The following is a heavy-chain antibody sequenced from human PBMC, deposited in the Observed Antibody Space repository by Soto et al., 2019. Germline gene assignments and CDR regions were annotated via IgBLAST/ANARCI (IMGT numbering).Heavy chain of an antibody. J-gene: IGHJ5*02. CDR3: ARDLRDGGNA. V-gene: IGHV4-34*01. CDR1: GGSFSGYY. CDR2: IHHSGST. Sequence: PSETLSLTCAVYGGSFSGYYWSWIRQPPGKGLEWIGEIHHSGSTNYNSSLKSRVTISVDTSKNQFSLKLSSVTAADTAVYYCARDLRDGGNAWGQGTLVTVSS. D-gene: IGHD2-15*01.